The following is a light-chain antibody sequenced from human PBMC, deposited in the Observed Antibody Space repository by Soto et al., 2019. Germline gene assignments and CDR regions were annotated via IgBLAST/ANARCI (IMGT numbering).Light chain of an antibody. Sequence: ETVLTQSPATLSLSPGERATLSCRASRSISTYLAWYQQKPGQAPRLLIYGASSRATGIPDRFSGSGSGTDFTLTISRLEPEDFAVYYCQQHKAFGQGTKVEIK. J-gene: IGKJ1*01. CDR2: GAS. CDR3: QQHKA. V-gene: IGKV3-11*01. CDR1: RSISTY.